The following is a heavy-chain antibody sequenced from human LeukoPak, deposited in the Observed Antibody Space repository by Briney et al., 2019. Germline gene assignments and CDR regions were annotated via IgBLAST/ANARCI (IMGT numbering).Heavy chain of an antibody. CDR3: AKAPTPGRGSGYYY. J-gene: IGHJ4*02. CDR1: GFTFSSYA. V-gene: IGHV3-23*01. CDR2: ISGSGGST. Sequence: GGSLRLSCAASGFTFSSYAMSWVRQAPGKGLEWVSAISGSGGSTYYADSVEGRFTISRDSSKNTLYLQMNSLRAEDTAVYYCAKAPTPGRGSGYYYWGQGTLVTVSS. D-gene: IGHD3-3*01.